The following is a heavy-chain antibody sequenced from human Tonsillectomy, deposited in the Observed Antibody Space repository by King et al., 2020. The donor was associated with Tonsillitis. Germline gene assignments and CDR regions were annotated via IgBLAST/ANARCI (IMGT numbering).Heavy chain of an antibody. CDR2: IYHSGST. CDR1: GYSISSGYY. Sequence: VQLQESGPGLVKPSETLSLTCAVSGYSISSGYYWGWIRQPPGKGLEWIGSIYHSGSTYYNPSLKSRVTISVDTSKNQFSLKLSSVTAADTAVYYCSRDPANLVHTAMVIGYYYGMDVWGQGTTVTVSS. CDR3: SRDPANLVHTAMVIGYYYGMDV. D-gene: IGHD5-18*01. J-gene: IGHJ6*02. V-gene: IGHV4-38-2*02.